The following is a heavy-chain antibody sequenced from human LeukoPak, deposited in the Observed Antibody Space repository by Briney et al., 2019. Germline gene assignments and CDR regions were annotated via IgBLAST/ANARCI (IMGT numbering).Heavy chain of an antibody. CDR1: GFTFSSYA. J-gene: IGHJ4*02. V-gene: IGHV3-30*04. Sequence: GGSLRLSCAASGFTFSSYAMHWVRQAPGKGLEWVAVISYDGSNKYYADSVKGRFTISRDNSRNTLYLQMNSLRAEDTAVYYCARDWFHAIDYWGQGTLVTVSS. D-gene: IGHD2/OR15-2a*01. CDR2: ISYDGSNK. CDR3: ARDWFHAIDY.